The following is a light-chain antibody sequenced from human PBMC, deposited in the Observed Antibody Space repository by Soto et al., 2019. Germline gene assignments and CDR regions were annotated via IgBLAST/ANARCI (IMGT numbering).Light chain of an antibody. CDR1: QSVSSY. CDR3: QQYEKWPPSIT. Sequence: EIVLTQSPATLSLSPGERVTLSFSSSQSVSSYLAWYQQKPGQAPRLLIYDASNRATGIPARFSGSGSGTEFTLTISSLQSEDFALYFCQQYEKWPPSITFGQGTRLEIK. V-gene: IGKV3-11*01. CDR2: DAS. J-gene: IGKJ5*01.